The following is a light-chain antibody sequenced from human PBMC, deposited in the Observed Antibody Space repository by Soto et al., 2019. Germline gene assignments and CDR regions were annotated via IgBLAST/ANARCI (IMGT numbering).Light chain of an antibody. V-gene: IGKV1-5*01. J-gene: IGKJ2*01. Sequence: DIQMTQSPSTLSASVGDRVTITCRASQTISSWLAWYQQKPGKAPNLLIYDASSLQSGGPSRFSGSGSGTEFTLTISSLQPDDFATYYCQQYISSSYTFGQGTKLEIK. CDR1: QTISSW. CDR3: QQYISSSYT. CDR2: DAS.